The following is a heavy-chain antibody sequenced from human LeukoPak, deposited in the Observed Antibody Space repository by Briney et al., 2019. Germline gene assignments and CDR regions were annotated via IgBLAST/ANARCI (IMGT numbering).Heavy chain of an antibody. J-gene: IGHJ4*02. D-gene: IGHD6-19*01. CDR1: GFTFSSYW. CDR2: INSDGSST. Sequence: PGGSLRLSCAASGFTFSSYWMHWVRQAPGKGLVWVSRINSDGSSTSYADSVKGRFTISRDNAKNTLYLQMNSLRAEVTAVYYCARSGGSGWYGDFDYWGQGTLVTVSS. V-gene: IGHV3-74*01. CDR3: ARSGGSGWYGDFDY.